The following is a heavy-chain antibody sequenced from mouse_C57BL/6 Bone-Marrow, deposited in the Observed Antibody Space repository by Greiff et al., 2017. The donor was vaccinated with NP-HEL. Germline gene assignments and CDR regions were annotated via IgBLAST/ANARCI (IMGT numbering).Heavy chain of an antibody. CDR3: TSYYGSGDY. D-gene: IGHD1-1*01. J-gene: IGHJ2*01. Sequence: DVKLVESGAELVRPGASVKLSCTASGFNIKDDYMHWVKQRPEQGLEWIGWIDPENGDTEYASKFQGKATITADTSSNTAYLQLSSLTSEDTAVYYCTSYYGSGDYWGQGTTLTVSS. CDR1: GFNIKDDY. V-gene: IGHV14-4*01. CDR2: IDPENGDT.